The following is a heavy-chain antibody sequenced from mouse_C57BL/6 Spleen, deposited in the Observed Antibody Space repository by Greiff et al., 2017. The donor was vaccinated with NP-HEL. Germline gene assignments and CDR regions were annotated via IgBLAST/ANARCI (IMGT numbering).Heavy chain of an antibody. V-gene: IGHV1-55*01. CDR3: ARSPTGTRYFGV. D-gene: IGHD4-1*02. J-gene: IGHJ1*03. CDR1: GYTFTSYW. CDR2: IYPGSGST. Sequence: QVQLQQPGAELVKPGASVKMSCKASGYTFTSYWITWVKQRPGQGLEWIGDIYPGSGSTNYNEKFKSKATLTVDTSSSTAYMQLSSLTSEDSAVYYCARSPTGTRYFGVWGTGTTVTVSS.